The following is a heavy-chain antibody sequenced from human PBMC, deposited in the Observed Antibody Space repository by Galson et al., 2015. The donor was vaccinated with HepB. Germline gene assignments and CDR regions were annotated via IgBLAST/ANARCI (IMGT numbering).Heavy chain of an antibody. V-gene: IGHV3-23*01. D-gene: IGHD3-22*01. CDR3: AKEMRFYDARGYCRFDS. CDR1: GFTFSSSA. J-gene: IGHJ4*02. Sequence: SLRLSCAASGFTFSSSAMSWVRQAPGKGLEWVSAISGSGSSTFYAGSMKGRFTIARDNSKNTLYLQMNSLRVEDTAVYYCAKEMRFYDARGYCRFDSWGQGAQVTVSS. CDR2: ISGSGSST.